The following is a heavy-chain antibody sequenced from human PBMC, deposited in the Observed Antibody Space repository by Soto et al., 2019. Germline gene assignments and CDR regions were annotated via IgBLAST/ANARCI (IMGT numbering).Heavy chain of an antibody. CDR2: ISSSSSYI. CDR1: GFTFSSYS. D-gene: IGHD4-4*01. CDR3: ARVSATKVTYSYYMDV. J-gene: IGHJ6*03. Sequence: EVQLVESGGGLVKPGGSLRLSCAASGFTFSSYSMNWVRQAPGKGLEWVSSISSSSSYIYYADSVKGRFTISRDNAKNSLYLQMNSLRAEDTAVYYCARVSATKVTYSYYMDVWGKGTTVTVSS. V-gene: IGHV3-21*01.